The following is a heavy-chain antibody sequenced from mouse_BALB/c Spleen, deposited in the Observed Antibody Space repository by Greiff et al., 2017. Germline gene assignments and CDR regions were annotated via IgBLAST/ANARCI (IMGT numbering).Heavy chain of an antibody. J-gene: IGHJ2*01. CDR2: IDPSDSYT. V-gene: IGHV1-69*02. CDR1: GYTFTSYW. Sequence: QVQLKQPGAELVKPGASVKLSCKASGYTFTSYWMHWVKQRPGQGLEWIGEIDPSDSYTNYNQKFKGKATLTVDKSSSTAYMQLSSLTSEDSAVYYCARGETGKDYWGQGTTLTVSS. D-gene: IGHD4-1*01. CDR3: ARGETGKDY.